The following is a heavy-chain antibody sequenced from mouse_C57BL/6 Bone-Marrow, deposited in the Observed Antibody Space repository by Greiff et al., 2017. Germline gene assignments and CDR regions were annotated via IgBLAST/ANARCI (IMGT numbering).Heavy chain of an antibody. CDR2: IYPRSGNT. CDR1: GYTFTSYG. V-gene: IGHV1-81*01. D-gene: IGHD1-1*01. CDR3: ASITTVVATKGMDY. Sequence: QVQLQQSGAELARPGASVKLSCKASGYTFTSYGISWVKQRTGQGLEWIGEIYPRSGNTYYNEKFKGKATLTADKSSSTAYMELRSLTSEDSAVYFCASITTVVATKGMDYWGQGTSVTVSS. J-gene: IGHJ4*01.